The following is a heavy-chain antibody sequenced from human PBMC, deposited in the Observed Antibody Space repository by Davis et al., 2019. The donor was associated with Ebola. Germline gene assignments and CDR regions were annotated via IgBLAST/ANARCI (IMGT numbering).Heavy chain of an antibody. J-gene: IGHJ4*02. D-gene: IGHD2-2*01. CDR1: GFTFSRDW. V-gene: IGHV3-7*03. CDR2: IKQDGSEK. Sequence: GESLKISCAASGFTFSRDWMSWVRQAPGKGLEWVANIKQDGSEKYYVDSVKGRFTISRDNAKNLLFLQMSSLRAEDTAMYYCARDGLPAALNFWGQGTLVTVSS. CDR3: ARDGLPAALNF.